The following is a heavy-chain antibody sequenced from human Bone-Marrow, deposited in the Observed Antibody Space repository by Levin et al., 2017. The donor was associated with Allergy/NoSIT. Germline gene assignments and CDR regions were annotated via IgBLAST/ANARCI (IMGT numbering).Heavy chain of an antibody. V-gene: IGHV4-59*13. D-gene: IGHD5-18*01. Sequence: MAGGSLRLSCTISAASLTNFYWNWLRQSPGKGLEWIGHVYYIGSADYNPSLKSRATISLDTSKKEVSLKLSSVTAADTAVYYCASGFFYHSYGHFDSFKYWGHGTMVTVSS. J-gene: IGHJ3*01. CDR1: AASLTNFY. CDR3: ASGFFYHSYGHFDSFKY. CDR2: VYYIGSA.